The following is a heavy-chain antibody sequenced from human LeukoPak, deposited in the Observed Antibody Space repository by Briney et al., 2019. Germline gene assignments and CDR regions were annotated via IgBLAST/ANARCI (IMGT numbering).Heavy chain of an antibody. V-gene: IGHV3-30*02. CDR3: ARNRIFDL. J-gene: IGHJ2*01. CDR1: GFTFTSYG. Sequence: GGSLRLSCAASGFTFTSYGIHGVRHAPGKGLEWVAFIRYDESKTYYAESVKGRFTISRDNAKNSLYLQMNSLRAEDTAVYYCARNRIFDLWGGGTLVTVSS. CDR2: IRYDESKT. D-gene: IGHD2-15*01.